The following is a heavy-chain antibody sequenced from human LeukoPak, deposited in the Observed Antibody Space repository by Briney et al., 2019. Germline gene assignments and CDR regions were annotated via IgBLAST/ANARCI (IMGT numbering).Heavy chain of an antibody. D-gene: IGHD2-15*01. CDR2: ISYTGYI. CDR1: GGSITGYY. CDR3: ARAGSSSWYTLAADS. V-gene: IGHV4-59*01. Sequence: PSETLSLTCTVSGGSITGYYWSWIRQPPGKGLEWIAYISYTGYINYNPSLKSRVTISLDTSKNQFSLKLNPVTAADAAVYFCARAGSSSWYTLAADSWGQGTLVTVSS. J-gene: IGHJ5*01.